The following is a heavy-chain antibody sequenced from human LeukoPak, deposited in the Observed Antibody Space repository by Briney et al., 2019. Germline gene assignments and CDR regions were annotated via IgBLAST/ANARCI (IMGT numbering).Heavy chain of an antibody. Sequence: PGGSLRLSCAASGFTFSSYSMNWVRQAPGKGLEWVSYISSSSSTIYYADSVKGRFTISRDNANNSLYLQMNSPRAEDTAVYYCARGVSQNYDFWSGYLNWFDPWGQGTLVTVSS. CDR1: GFTFSSYS. CDR2: ISSSSSTI. CDR3: ARGVSQNYDFWSGYLNWFDP. V-gene: IGHV3-48*01. J-gene: IGHJ5*02. D-gene: IGHD3-3*01.